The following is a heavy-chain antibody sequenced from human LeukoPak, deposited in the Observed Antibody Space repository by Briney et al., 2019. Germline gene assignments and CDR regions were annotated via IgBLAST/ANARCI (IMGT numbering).Heavy chain of an antibody. Sequence: ASVKVSCKASGYTFTSYGISWVRQAPGQGLEWMGWISAYNGNTNYAQKFQGRVTMTTDTSTSTAYMELRSLRSDDTAVYYCARDLFVRYFDWLLSGYFDYWGQGTLVTVSS. CDR2: ISAYNGNT. J-gene: IGHJ4*02. CDR3: ARDLFVRYFDWLLSGYFDY. D-gene: IGHD3-9*01. V-gene: IGHV1-18*01. CDR1: GYTFTSYG.